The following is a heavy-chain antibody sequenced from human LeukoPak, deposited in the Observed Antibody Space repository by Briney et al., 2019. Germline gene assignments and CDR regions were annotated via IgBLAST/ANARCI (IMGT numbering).Heavy chain of an antibody. Sequence: PGRSLRLSCAASGFTFDDYAMHWVRQAPGKGLEWVSGISWNSGSIGYADSVKGRFTISRDNSKNTLYLQMNSLRAEDTAVYYCAKDPNGGNSGWDYWGQGTLVTVSS. CDR3: AKDPNGGNSGWDY. D-gene: IGHD4-23*01. CDR1: GFTFDDYA. J-gene: IGHJ4*02. V-gene: IGHV3-9*01. CDR2: ISWNSGSI.